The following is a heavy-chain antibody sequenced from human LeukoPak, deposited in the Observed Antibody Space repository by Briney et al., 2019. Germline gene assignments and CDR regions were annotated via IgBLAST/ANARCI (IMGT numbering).Heavy chain of an antibody. V-gene: IGHV4-39*07. CDR3: EVYYYDSSGYYFSDY. J-gene: IGHJ4*02. CDR1: GGSISSGDYY. Sequence: PSETLSLTCTVSGGSISSGDYYWSWIRQPPGKGLEWIGEISHSGSTNYNPSLKSRVTISVDTSKNQFSLKLSSVTAADTAVYYCEVYYYDSSGYYFSDYWGQGTLVTVSS. CDR2: ISHSGST. D-gene: IGHD3-22*01.